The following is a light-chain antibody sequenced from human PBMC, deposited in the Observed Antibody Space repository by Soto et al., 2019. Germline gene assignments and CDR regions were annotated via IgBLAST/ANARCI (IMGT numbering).Light chain of an antibody. V-gene: IGKV1-6*02. J-gene: IGKJ1*01. CDR1: QDIRSD. Sequence: AVPLTQAPSSLSASVWGRITINCRASQDIRSDVGWYTKKPGEAPKLRMDAASSLQSGVPSRCSGRGAGTDVTRTISSLQPEDFGTYDCLQDYNYPRTVGQGTKVEIK. CDR3: LQDYNYPRT. CDR2: AAS.